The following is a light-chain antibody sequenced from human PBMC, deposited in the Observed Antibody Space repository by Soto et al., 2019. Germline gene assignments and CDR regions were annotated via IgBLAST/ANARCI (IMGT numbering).Light chain of an antibody. CDR3: QSYDSNSVV. CDR2: KND. J-gene: IGLJ2*01. V-gene: IGLV6-57*04. CDR1: SGSIASNH. Sequence: NFMLTQPHSVSEAPGKTVTISCTRNSGSIASNHVQWYQQRPGSAPTTVIYKNDHRPSGVPYRFYGSIDSSSNSASLTISGLKTEDEADYYCQSYDSNSVVFGGGTKLTVL.